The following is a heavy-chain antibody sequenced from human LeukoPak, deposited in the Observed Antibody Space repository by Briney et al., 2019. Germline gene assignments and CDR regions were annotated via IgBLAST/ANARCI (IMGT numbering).Heavy chain of an antibody. D-gene: IGHD6-19*01. V-gene: IGHV4-34*01. CDR3: ARDRSGRYGEDY. CDR1: GGSFSGYY. Sequence: SETLSLTCAVYGGSFSGYYWSWIRQPPGKGLEWIGEINHSGSTNYNPSLKSRVTISVDTSKNQFSLKLSSVTAADTAVYYCARDRSGRYGEDYWGQGTLVTVSS. CDR2: INHSGST. J-gene: IGHJ4*02.